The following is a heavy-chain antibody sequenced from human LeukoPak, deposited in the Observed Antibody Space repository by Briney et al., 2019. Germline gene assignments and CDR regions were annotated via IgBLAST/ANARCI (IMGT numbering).Heavy chain of an antibody. CDR3: AVGNYPYYYMDA. Sequence: SSVKVSCKASGGTFNSYAISWVRQAPGQGLEWMGGIIPIFGTANYAQKFQGRVTITADESTSTAYMELSSLRSEDTAVYYCAVGNYPYYYMDAWGKGTTVTVSS. V-gene: IGHV1-69*13. D-gene: IGHD1-26*01. CDR2: IIPIFGTA. J-gene: IGHJ6*03. CDR1: GGTFNSYA.